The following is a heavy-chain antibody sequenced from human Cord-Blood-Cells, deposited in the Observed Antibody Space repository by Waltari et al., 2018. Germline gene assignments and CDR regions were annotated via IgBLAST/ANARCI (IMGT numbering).Heavy chain of an antibody. D-gene: IGHD2-21*01. Sequence: QVQLVQSGAEVKKPGASVKVSCKASGYTFTGYYMHRVRQAPGQGLEWMGWINPNSGGTNYAQKFQGWVTMTRDTSISTAYMELSRLRADDTAVYYCARSAYCGGDCYEYFQHWGQGTLVTVSS. V-gene: IGHV1-2*04. J-gene: IGHJ1*01. CDR3: ARSAYCGGDCYEYFQH. CDR2: INPNSGGT. CDR1: GYTFTGYY.